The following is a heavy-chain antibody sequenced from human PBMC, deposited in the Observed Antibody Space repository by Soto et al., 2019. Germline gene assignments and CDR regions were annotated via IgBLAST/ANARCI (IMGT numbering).Heavy chain of an antibody. CDR2: IYYSGST. CDR1: GGSISSSSYY. V-gene: IGHV4-39*01. CDR3: ARHQGPAVVVVAATCFGWFDP. D-gene: IGHD2-15*01. Sequence: SETLSLTCTVSGGSISSSSYYWGWIRQPPGKGLEWIGSIYYSGSTYYNPSLKSRVTISIDTSKNQFSLKLSSVTAADTAVYYCARHQGPAVVVVAATCFGWFDPWGQGTLVTVSS. J-gene: IGHJ5*02.